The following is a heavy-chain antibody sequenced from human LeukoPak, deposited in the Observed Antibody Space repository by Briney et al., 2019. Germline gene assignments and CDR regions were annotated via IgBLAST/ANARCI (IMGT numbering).Heavy chain of an antibody. D-gene: IGHD3-22*01. Sequence: SETLSLTCAVYGGSFSGYYWSWIRQPPGKGLEWIGEINHSGSTNYNPSLKSRVTISVDTSKNQFSLKLSSVTAADTAVCYCARGEFTYYYDSSGPAGYWGQGTLVTVSS. CDR1: GGSFSGYY. CDR3: ARGEFTYYYDSSGPAGY. J-gene: IGHJ4*02. V-gene: IGHV4-34*01. CDR2: INHSGST.